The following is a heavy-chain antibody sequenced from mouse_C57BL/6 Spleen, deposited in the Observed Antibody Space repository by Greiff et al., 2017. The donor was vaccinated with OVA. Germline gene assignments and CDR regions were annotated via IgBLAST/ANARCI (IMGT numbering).Heavy chain of an antibody. D-gene: IGHD1-1*01. Sequence: VQLQQPGAELVMPGASVKLSCKASGYTFTSYWMHWVKQRPGQGLEWIGEIDPSDSYTNSNQKFKGKSTLTVDKSSSTAYMQLSSLTSEDSAVYYCARGTTVVAPLDYWGQGTTLTVSS. CDR1: GYTFTSYW. CDR2: IDPSDSYT. J-gene: IGHJ2*01. V-gene: IGHV1-69*01. CDR3: ARGTTVVAPLDY.